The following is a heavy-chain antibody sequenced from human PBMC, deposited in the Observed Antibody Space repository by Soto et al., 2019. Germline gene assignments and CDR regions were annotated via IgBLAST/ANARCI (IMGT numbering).Heavy chain of an antibody. V-gene: IGHV4-59*01. CDR1: GGSISGYY. J-gene: IGHJ4*02. CDR2: VYYSGST. CDR3: AKYRRTDAEGYRLDF. Sequence: NPSETLSLTCTLSGGSISGYYWSWIRQPPGKGLEWIGYVYYSGSTKYNPSLESRVTISVDMSNNQFSLMLTPVTAADTAVYYCAKYRRTDAEGYRLDFWGQGTLVTVSS. D-gene: IGHD5-12*01.